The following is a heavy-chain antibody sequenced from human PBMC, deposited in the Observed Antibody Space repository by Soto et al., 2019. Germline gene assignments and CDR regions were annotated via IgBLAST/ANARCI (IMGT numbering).Heavy chain of an antibody. D-gene: IGHD2-2*01. CDR2: IDPSDSYT. V-gene: IGHV5-10-1*01. CDR1: GYSFTSYW. J-gene: IGHJ6*02. Sequence: PGESLKISCKGSGYSFTSYWISWVRQMPGKGLEWMGRIDPSDSYTNYSPSFQGHVTISADKSISTAYLQWSSLKASDTAMYYCARHLPTVVVVPAARKGVAYGMDVWGQGTTVTVSS. CDR3: ARHLPTVVVVPAARKGVAYGMDV.